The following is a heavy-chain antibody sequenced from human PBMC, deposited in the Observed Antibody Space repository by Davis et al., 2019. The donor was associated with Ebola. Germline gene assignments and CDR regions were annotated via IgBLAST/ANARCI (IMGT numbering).Heavy chain of an antibody. CDR2: ISVYNGNT. Sequence: ASVKVSCKASGYTFTSYGINWVRQAPGQGLEWMGWISVYNGNTEYTQKFQGRVTMTTDTSTSTTYMELRSLRSDDTAVYYCARDAEVGKNAFDIWGQGTMVTVSS. D-gene: IGHD1-26*01. J-gene: IGHJ3*02. CDR1: GYTFTSYG. CDR3: ARDAEVGKNAFDI. V-gene: IGHV1-18*01.